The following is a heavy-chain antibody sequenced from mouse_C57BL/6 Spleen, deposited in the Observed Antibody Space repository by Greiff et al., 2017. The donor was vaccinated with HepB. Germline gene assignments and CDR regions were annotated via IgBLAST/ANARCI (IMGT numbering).Heavy chain of an antibody. J-gene: IGHJ4*01. CDR3: ARGYDDAMDY. V-gene: IGHV1-26*01. Sequence: EVQLQESGPELVKPGASVKISCKASGYTFTDYYMNWVKQSHGKSLEWIGDINPNNGGTSYNQKFKGKATLTVDKSSSTAYMELLSLTSEDSAVYYCARGYDDAMDYWGQGTSVTVSS. D-gene: IGHD2-14*01. CDR2: INPNNGGT. CDR1: GYTFTDYY.